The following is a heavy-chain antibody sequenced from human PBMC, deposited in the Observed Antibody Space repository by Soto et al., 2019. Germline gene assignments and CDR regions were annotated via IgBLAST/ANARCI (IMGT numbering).Heavy chain of an antibody. CDR3: AKEGRSSFRFREYYYGMDV. V-gene: IGHV4-59*01. D-gene: IGHD3-10*01. CDR2: IHDSGST. J-gene: IGHJ6*02. Sequence: SETLSLTCTVSGGSISSYYWTWIRQPPGKGLEWIGYIHDSGSTSYNPSLKSRVTLSLDTSKNQLSLKVSSVTTADTAVYYCAKEGRSSFRFREYYYGMDVWGQGTTVTVSS. CDR1: GGSISSYY.